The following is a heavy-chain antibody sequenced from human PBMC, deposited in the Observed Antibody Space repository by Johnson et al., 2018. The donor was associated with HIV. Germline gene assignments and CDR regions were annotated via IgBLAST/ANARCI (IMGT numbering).Heavy chain of an antibody. CDR3: ARALSGVVEWWELPGHAFDI. CDR2: ISYDGSEK. V-gene: IGHV3-30*03. Sequence: QMLLVESDGGVVQPGRSLRLSCAASGLTFSSYGMHWVRQAPGKGLEWVAVISYDGSEKYYVDSVKGRFTISRDNAKNSLYLQMNSLRAEDTAVYYCARALSGVVEWWELPGHAFDIWGQGTMVTVSS. J-gene: IGHJ3*02. CDR1: GLTFSSYG. D-gene: IGHD1-26*01.